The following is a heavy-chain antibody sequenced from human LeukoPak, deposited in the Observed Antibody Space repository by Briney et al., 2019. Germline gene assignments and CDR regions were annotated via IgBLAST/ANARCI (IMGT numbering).Heavy chain of an antibody. CDR2: IYYSGST. Sequence: SETLSLTCTVSGGSISSSSYYWGWTRQPPGKGLEWIGSIYYSGSTYYNPSLKSRVTISVDTSKNQFSLKLSSVTAADTAVYYCAREVGKSKDWFDPWGQGTLVTVSS. CDR3: AREVGKSKDWFDP. J-gene: IGHJ5*02. V-gene: IGHV4-39*07. CDR1: GGSISSSSYY. D-gene: IGHD1-26*01.